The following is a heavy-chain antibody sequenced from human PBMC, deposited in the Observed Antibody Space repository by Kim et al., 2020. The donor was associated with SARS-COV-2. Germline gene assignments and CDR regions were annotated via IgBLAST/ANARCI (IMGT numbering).Heavy chain of an antibody. V-gene: IGHV5-51*01. CDR3: ARQSGRDGYNPFDY. J-gene: IGHJ4*02. Sequence: SPSLQGQVTISADKSSSTAYLQWSSLKASDTAMYYCARQSGRDGYNPFDYWGQGTLVTVSS. D-gene: IGHD5-12*01.